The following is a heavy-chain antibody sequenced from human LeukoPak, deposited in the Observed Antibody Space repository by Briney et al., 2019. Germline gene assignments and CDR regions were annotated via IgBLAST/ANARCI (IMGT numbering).Heavy chain of an antibody. CDR1: GFTFDDYA. D-gene: IGHD1-26*01. V-gene: IGHV3-43D*03. CDR2: ISWDGGST. J-gene: IGHJ6*03. CDR3: AKGPPAVGATKRYYYYYMDV. Sequence: PGGSLRLSCAASGFTFDDYAMHWVRQAPGKGLEWVSLISWDGGSTYYADSVKGRFTISRDNSKNSLYLQMNSLRAEDTALYDCAKGPPAVGATKRYYYYYMDVWGKGTTVTVSS.